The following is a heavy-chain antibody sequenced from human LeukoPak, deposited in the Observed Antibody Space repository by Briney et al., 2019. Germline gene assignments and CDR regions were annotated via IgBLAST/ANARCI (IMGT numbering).Heavy chain of an antibody. D-gene: IGHD3-22*01. V-gene: IGHV1-2*02. CDR1: GYTFTDYY. Sequence: GASVKVSCKASGYTFTDYYIHWVRQAPGQGLEWMGWINPSNGGTNYAQKLQGRVTMTTDTSTSTAYMELRSLKSDDTAVYYCASLKNYYDSSGYLVTDAFDIWGQGTMVTVSS. CDR3: ASLKNYYDSSGYLVTDAFDI. CDR2: INPSNGGT. J-gene: IGHJ3*02.